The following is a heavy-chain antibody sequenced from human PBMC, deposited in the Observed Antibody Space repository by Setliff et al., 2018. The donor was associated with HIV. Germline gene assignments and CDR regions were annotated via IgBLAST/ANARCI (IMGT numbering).Heavy chain of an antibody. Sequence: QPGGSLRLSCAASGFTVSSNYMNWVRQAPGKGLEWVSRINNDGSSITYADSVKGRFTIARDKVKNTLYLHMNSLRAEDTAVYYCARAQDVWGSYRYTNYYYYMDVWGKGTTVTVSS. CDR2: INNDGSSI. J-gene: IGHJ6*03. CDR1: GFTVSSNY. V-gene: IGHV3-74*03. D-gene: IGHD3-16*02. CDR3: ARAQDVWGSYRYTNYYYYMDV.